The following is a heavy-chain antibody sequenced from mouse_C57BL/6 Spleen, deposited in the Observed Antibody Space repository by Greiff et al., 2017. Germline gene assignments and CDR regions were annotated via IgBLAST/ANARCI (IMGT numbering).Heavy chain of an antibody. CDR3: TRRGITTVDGFAY. CDR2: IDPETGGT. V-gene: IGHV1-15*01. CDR1: GYTFTDYE. D-gene: IGHD1-1*01. J-gene: IGHJ3*01. Sequence: QVHVKQSGAELVRPGASVTLSCKASGYTFTDYEMHWVKQTPVHGLEWIGAIDPETGGTAYNQKFKGKAILTADKSSSTAYMELRSLTSEDSAVYYCTRRGITTVDGFAYWGQGTLVTVSA.